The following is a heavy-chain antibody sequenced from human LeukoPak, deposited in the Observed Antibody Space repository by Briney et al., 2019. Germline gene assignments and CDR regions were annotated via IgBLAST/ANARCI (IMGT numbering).Heavy chain of an antibody. CDR1: GGSISSYY. J-gene: IGHJ5*02. D-gene: IGHD3-10*01. CDR2: IYYSGST. Sequence: SETLSLTCTVSGGSISSYYWSWIRQPPGKGLEWIGYIYYSGSTNYNPSLKSRVTISVDTSKNQFSLKLSSVTAADTAVYYCARVGWFGENWFDPWGQGILVTVSS. V-gene: IGHV4-59*01. CDR3: ARVGWFGENWFDP.